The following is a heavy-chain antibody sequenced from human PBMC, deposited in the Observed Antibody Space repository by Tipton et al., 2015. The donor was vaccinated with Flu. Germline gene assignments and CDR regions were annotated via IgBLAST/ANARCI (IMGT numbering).Heavy chain of an antibody. J-gene: IGHJ4*02. CDR2: IFHNGET. CDR1: NASLSGSYW. V-gene: IGHV4-4*02. D-gene: IGHD3-9*01. Sequence: TLSLTCTVSNASLSGSYWWSWVRQPPAKGLEWIGAIFHNGETNYSPSLKSRLTMSVDKSSSQFSLKLTSVTAADTAVYYCVREAYDVLTYSAMTDYWGQGTLVSVSS. CDR3: VREAYDVLTYSAMTDY.